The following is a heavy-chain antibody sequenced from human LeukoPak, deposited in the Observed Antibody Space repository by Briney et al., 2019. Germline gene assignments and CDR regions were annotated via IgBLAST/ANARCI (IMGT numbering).Heavy chain of an antibody. V-gene: IGHV3-53*01. D-gene: IGHD1-26*01. CDR3: STAPAWDLLYYN. CDR1: GFRLSSDY. J-gene: IGHJ4*02. Sequence: GASLRLSCAASGFRLSSDYMSWVRQAPGKGLEWVSFVYNGDTYYADSAKGRFTISSDNSKNTLYLQMNNLRAEDTAVYYCSTAPAWDLLYYNWGQGTLVTVSS. CDR2: VYNGDT.